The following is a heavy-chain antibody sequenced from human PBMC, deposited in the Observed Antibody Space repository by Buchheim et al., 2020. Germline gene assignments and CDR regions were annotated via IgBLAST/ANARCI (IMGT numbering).Heavy chain of an antibody. D-gene: IGHD2-2*01. CDR1: GFTFSSYA. CDR2: TSNDGRNT. CDR3: AKDKAAPADYYFDY. J-gene: IGHJ4*02. Sequence: QVQLVESGGGVVQPGRSLRLSCAVSGFTFSSYAMHWVRQAPGKGLEWVTVTSNDGRNTHYADSVRGRFTISRDNSKNTLFLQMNSLRPEDTAVYYCAKDKAAPADYYFDYWGQGTL. V-gene: IGHV3-30*18.